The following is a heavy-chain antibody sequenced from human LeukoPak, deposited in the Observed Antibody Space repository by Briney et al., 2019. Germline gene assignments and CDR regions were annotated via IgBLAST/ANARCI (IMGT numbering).Heavy chain of an antibody. CDR3: ARVPPYYGDYDGGHAFDI. CDR1: GGSISSGDYY. V-gene: IGHV4-30-4*01. D-gene: IGHD4-17*01. Sequence: SETLSLTCTVSGGSISSGDYYWSWIRQPPGKGLEWIGYIYYSGSTYYNPSLKSRVTISVDTSKNQFSLKLSSVAAADTAVYYCARVPPYYGDYDGGHAFDIWGQGTMVTVSS. CDR2: IYYSGST. J-gene: IGHJ3*02.